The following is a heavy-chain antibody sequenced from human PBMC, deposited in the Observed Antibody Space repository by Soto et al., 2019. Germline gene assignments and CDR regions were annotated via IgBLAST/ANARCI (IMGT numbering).Heavy chain of an antibody. CDR3: AIQPITADIALWFDT. J-gene: IGHJ5*02. CDR2: IFYSGST. D-gene: IGHD2-2*01. Sequence: PSETLSLTCNVSGGSISSSRSYWAWIRQPPGKGLEWIANIFYSGSTYYNPSLASRVTVSVDTSKNQFSLKLSSVTAADTAVYYCAIQPITADIALWFDTWGQGNLLTVSS. CDR1: GGSISSSRSY. V-gene: IGHV4-39*01.